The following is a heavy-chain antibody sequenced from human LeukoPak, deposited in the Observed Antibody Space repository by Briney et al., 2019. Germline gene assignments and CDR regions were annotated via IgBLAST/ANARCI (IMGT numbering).Heavy chain of an antibody. D-gene: IGHD3-22*01. CDR3: ARDRLYYDSSVAFDI. Sequence: PSETLSLTCTVSSGSISSYYGSWIRQPAGKGLERIGRIYTSGSTNYNPSLKSRVTMSVDTSKNQFSLKLSSVTAADTAVYYCARDRLYYDSSVAFDIWGQGTMVTVSS. CDR2: IYTSGST. V-gene: IGHV4-4*07. CDR1: SGSISSYY. J-gene: IGHJ3*02.